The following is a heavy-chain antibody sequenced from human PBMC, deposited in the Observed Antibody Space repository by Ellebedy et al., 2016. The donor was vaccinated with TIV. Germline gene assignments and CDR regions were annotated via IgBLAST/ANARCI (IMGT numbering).Heavy chain of an antibody. D-gene: IGHD1-26*01. J-gene: IGHJ6*03. Sequence: GGSLRLSXAASGFTFSSYWMSWVRQAPGKGLEWVANIKQDGSEKYYVDSVKGRFTISRDNAKNSLYLQMNSLRAEDTAVYYCARDHTVGAPSDYYYMDVWGKGTTVTVSS. CDR1: GFTFSSYW. CDR2: IKQDGSEK. V-gene: IGHV3-7*01. CDR3: ARDHTVGAPSDYYYMDV.